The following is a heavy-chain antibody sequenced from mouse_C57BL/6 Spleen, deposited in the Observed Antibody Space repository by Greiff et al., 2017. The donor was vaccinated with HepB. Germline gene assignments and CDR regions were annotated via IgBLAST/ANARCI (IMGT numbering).Heavy chain of an antibody. J-gene: IGHJ2*01. CDR1: GFTFSSYG. CDR3: ARFSNWDGFDY. V-gene: IGHV5-6*01. CDR2: ISSGGSYT. D-gene: IGHD4-1*01. Sequence: EVQGVESGGDLVKPGGSLKLSCAASGFTFSSYGMSWVRQTPDKRLEWVATISSGGSYTYYPDSVKGRVTISRDNAKNTLYLQMSSLKSEDTAMYYCARFSNWDGFDYWGQGTTLTVSS.